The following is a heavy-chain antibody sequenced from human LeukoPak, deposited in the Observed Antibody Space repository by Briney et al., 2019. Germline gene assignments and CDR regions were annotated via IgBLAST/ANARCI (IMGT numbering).Heavy chain of an antibody. V-gene: IGHV1-18*01. J-gene: IGHJ4*02. CDR1: GYTFTSYG. Sequence: ASVKVSCKASGYTFTSYGISWVRQAPGQGLEWMGWISAYNGNTNYAQKLQGRVTMTTDTSTSTAYMELRSLRSDDTAVYYCARDLRYSSGWYYSDYWGQGTLVTVSS. CDR3: ARDLRYSSGWYYSDY. CDR2: ISAYNGNT. D-gene: IGHD6-19*01.